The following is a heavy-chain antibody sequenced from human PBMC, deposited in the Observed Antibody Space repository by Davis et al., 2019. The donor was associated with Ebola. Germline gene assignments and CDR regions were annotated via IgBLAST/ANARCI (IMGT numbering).Heavy chain of an antibody. CDR1: GFTFTSNS. D-gene: IGHD6-19*01. Sequence: GESLKISCAASGFTFTSNSMNWVRQAPGKGLEWVSFISSSSNYIYYADSVKGRFTISRDNAENSVYLQMNSLRAEDTAVYYCAASGWQVFLDYWGQGTLVTVSP. J-gene: IGHJ4*02. CDR3: AASGWQVFLDY. CDR2: ISSSSNYI. V-gene: IGHV3-21*01.